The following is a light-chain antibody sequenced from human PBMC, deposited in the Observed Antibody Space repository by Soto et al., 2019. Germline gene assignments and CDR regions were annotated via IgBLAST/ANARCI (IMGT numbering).Light chain of an antibody. CDR2: GAS. J-gene: IGKJ2*01. CDR1: QTVGRDY. V-gene: IGKV3-20*01. Sequence: EAVLTQSPGTLSLSPGERATLSCRASQTVGRDYLAWYQQKTGQAPRLLIYGASARATGIPGRFSVSGSGTDFTLTISRLEPEDFAVYYCQQYGGAPYIFGEGTKLEI. CDR3: QQYGGAPYI.